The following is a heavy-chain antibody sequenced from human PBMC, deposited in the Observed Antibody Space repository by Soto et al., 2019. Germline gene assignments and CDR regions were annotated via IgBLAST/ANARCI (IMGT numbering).Heavy chain of an antibody. CDR2: IIPLFGTP. CDR3: ARDRDDYGSGNYYNRIDF. CDR1: GGIFSTYA. D-gene: IGHD3-10*01. J-gene: IGHJ4*02. V-gene: IGHV1-69*13. Sequence: GASVKVYCKASGGIFSTYAISWLRQAPGQGLEWMGGIIPLFGTPNYAQRFQGRVTITADESTSTAYMELSRLRSEDTAVYYCARDRDDYGSGNYYNRIDFWGQGTLVTVSS.